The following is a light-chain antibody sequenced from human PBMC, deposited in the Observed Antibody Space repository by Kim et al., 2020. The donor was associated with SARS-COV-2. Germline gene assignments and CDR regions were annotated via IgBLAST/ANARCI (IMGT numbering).Light chain of an antibody. CDR3: QQANSFLPLT. J-gene: IGKJ4*01. Sequence: DIQMTQSPSSVSASVGESVTITCRASQDISNYLVWYQQKPGKAPKLLMYDPSNLQTGVPSRFSGSGFGTHFTLSISSLQPEDFATYYCQQANSFLPLTFGGGTKLEIK. CDR1: QDISNY. CDR2: DPS. V-gene: IGKV1D-12*01.